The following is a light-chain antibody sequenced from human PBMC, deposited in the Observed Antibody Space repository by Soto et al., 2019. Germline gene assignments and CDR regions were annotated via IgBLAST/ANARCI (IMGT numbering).Light chain of an antibody. CDR2: AAS. V-gene: IGKV1-6*01. J-gene: IGKJ4*01. CDR3: LQDYSYPLT. CDR1: QGIRND. Sequence: AIHTTQTPSSLSASVGDRVGITCLASQGIRNDLGWYQQKPGKAPKLLIYAASSLQSWIPSRFSGSASGTYFTLTISSLQPEDVASYYCLQDYSYPLTFGGGSKVDI.